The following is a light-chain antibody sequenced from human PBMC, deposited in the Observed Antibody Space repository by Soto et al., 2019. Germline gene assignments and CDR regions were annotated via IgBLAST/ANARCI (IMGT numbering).Light chain of an antibody. V-gene: IGLV1-40*01. CDR1: SSNIGADFD. Sequence: QSVLTQPPSVSGAPGQRVTISCTGSSSNIGADFDVHWYQVLPGSAPKLLIYHNTNRPSGVPDRCSGSKSGTSASLAITGLQPEDEADYYCQSYDSSLSVLFGGGTKLTVL. CDR2: HNT. J-gene: IGLJ2*01. CDR3: QSYDSSLSVL.